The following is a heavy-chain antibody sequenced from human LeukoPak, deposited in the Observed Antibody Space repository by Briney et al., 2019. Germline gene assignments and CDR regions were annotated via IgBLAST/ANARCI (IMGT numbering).Heavy chain of an antibody. V-gene: IGHV4-38-2*02. Sequence: SETLSLTCTVSGYSISSGYYWGWIRPAPGKGLEWIGIIYNSGSTYYNPSLKSRVTISVDMSKNQFSLKMSSVTAADTAVYYCARAYSSSWYWNWFDPWGQGTLVTVSS. CDR2: IYNSGST. J-gene: IGHJ5*02. CDR1: GYSISSGYY. D-gene: IGHD6-13*01. CDR3: ARAYSSSWYWNWFDP.